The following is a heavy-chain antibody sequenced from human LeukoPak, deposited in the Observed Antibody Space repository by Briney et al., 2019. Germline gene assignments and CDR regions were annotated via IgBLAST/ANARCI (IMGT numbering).Heavy chain of an antibody. CDR1: GGSISSGGYS. CDR3: ARGGSSWYWDY. CDR2: IYHSGST. J-gene: IGHJ4*02. V-gene: IGHV4-30-2*01. Sequence: SETLSLTCAVSGGSISSGGYSWSWIRQPPGKGLEWIGYIYHSGSTYYNPSLKSRVTIPVDRSKNQFSLKLSSVTAADTAVYYCARGGSSWYWDYWGQGALVTVSS. D-gene: IGHD6-13*01.